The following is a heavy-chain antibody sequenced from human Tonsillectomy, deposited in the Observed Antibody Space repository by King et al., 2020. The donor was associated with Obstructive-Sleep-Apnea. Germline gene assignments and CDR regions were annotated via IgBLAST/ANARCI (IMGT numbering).Heavy chain of an antibody. Sequence: QLQESGPGLVKPSQTLSLTCTVSGGSISSGGYYWSWIRQHPGKGLECIVYIYYSGSTYYNPSLKSRVTISVDTSKNQFSLKLSSVTAADTAVYYCARDRGWPHNPFDYWGQGTLVTVSS. CDR3: ARDRGWPHNPFDY. J-gene: IGHJ4*02. V-gene: IGHV4-31*03. CDR2: IYYSGST. CDR1: GGSISSGGYY. D-gene: IGHD2-15*01.